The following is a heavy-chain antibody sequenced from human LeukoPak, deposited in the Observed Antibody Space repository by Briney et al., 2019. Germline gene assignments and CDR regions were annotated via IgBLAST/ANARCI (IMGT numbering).Heavy chain of an antibody. J-gene: IGHJ4*02. V-gene: IGHV4-34*01. Sequence: MSSETLSLTCAVYGGSFSGYYWSWIRQPPGKGLEWIGEINHSGSTNYNPSLKCRVTISVDTSKNHFSLKLSSVTAADTAVYYCARERREQLLPPYTRSVTYFDYWGQGTLVTVSS. CDR3: ARERREQLLPPYTRSVTYFDY. CDR1: GGSFSGYY. D-gene: IGHD2-2*01. CDR2: INHSGST.